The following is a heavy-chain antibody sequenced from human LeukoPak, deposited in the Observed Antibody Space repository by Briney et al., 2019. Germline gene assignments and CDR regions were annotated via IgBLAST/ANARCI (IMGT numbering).Heavy chain of an antibody. J-gene: IGHJ4*02. CDR3: ARGNWNDVVGYYFDY. V-gene: IGHV4-38-2*02. D-gene: IGHD1-1*01. CDR1: GYSISSGYY. Sequence: SETLSLTCTVSGYSISSGYYWGWIRQPPGKGLEWIGSIYHSGSTYYNPSLKSRVTISVDTSKNQFSLKLSSVTAADTAVYYCARGNWNDVVGYYFDYWGQGTLVSVSS. CDR2: IYHSGST.